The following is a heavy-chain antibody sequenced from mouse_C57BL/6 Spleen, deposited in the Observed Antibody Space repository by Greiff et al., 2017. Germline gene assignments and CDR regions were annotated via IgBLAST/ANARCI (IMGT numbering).Heavy chain of an antibody. CDR3: ANDYDGELAY. D-gene: IGHD2-4*01. V-gene: IGHV1-82*01. CDR2: IYPGDGDT. J-gene: IGHJ3*01. CDR1: GYAFSSSW. Sequence: QVQLQQSGPELVKPGASVKISCKASGYAFSSSWMNWVKQRPGKGLEWIGRIYPGDGDTNYNGKFKGKATLTADKSSSTAYMQLSSLTSEDSAVYFCANDYDGELAYWCQGTLVTVSA.